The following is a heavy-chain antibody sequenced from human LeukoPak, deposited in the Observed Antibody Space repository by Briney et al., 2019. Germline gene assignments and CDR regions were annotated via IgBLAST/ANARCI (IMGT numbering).Heavy chain of an antibody. D-gene: IGHD3-3*01. CDR2: MNPNSGNT. Sequence: ASVKVSCKASGYTFTNHDINWVRQATGQGLEWMGWMNPNSGNTGYAQKFQGRVTMTRDTSITTAYMELTSLRSEDTAVYYCARGGYDFPLQVDVWGKGTTVTVSS. CDR3: ARGGYDFPLQVDV. V-gene: IGHV1-8*01. CDR1: GYTFTNHD. J-gene: IGHJ6*04.